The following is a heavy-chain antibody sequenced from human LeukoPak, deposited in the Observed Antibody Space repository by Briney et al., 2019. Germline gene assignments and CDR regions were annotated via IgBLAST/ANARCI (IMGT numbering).Heavy chain of an antibody. CDR1: GFTFSSYW. CDR3: TTVKRGWELLILAEFYYYYYYMDV. Sequence: GGSLRLSCAASGFTFSSYWMSWVRQAPGKGLEWVGRIKSKTDGGTTDYAAPVKGRFTISRDDSKNTLYLQVNSLKTEDTAVYYCTTVKRGWELLILAEFYYYYYYMDVWGKGTTVTVSS. D-gene: IGHD1-26*01. J-gene: IGHJ6*03. CDR2: IKSKTDGGTT. V-gene: IGHV3-15*01.